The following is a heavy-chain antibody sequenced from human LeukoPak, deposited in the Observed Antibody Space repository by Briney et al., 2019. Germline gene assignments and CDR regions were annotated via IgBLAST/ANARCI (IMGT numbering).Heavy chain of an antibody. J-gene: IGHJ3*02. CDR1: GFTFSSYG. V-gene: IGHV3-48*01. CDR3: ARSPII. CDR2: VGGSSNSI. Sequence: GGSLRLSCAASGFTFSSYGMTWVRQAPGKGLEWVSYVGGSSNSIYYADSVKGRFTISRDNDRNSLYLQMNSLRAEDTAVYYCARSPIIWGQGTMVTVSS.